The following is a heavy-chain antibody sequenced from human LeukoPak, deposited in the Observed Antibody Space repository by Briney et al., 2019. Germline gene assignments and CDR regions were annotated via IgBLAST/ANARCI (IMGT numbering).Heavy chain of an antibody. J-gene: IGHJ2*01. D-gene: IGHD2/OR15-2a*01. CDR3: ARVSATQRDVLL. V-gene: IGHV4-31*03. CDR1: GGPISSVCDY. CDR2: ISYSGTT. Sequence: SETPSDLRSVSGGPISSVCDYWSWIRQLPGKGLEWIGYISYSGTTYYNPSLKSRVTISVDTSKNQFYLNLNSVTAADTAVYYCARVSATQRDVLLWARGTLVTVSS.